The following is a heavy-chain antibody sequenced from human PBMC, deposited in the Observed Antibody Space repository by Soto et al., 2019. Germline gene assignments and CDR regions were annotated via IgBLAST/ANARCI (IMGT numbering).Heavy chain of an antibody. Sequence: QVQLVQSGAEVKKPGASVKVSCKASGYTFTSYDINWVRQATGQGLEWMVWMNPNSGNTGYAQKFQGRVTMTRNTSISTAYMELSSLRSEDTAVYYCARKQEGIFGVVRYYYYGMDVWGQGTTVTVSS. V-gene: IGHV1-8*01. D-gene: IGHD3-3*01. CDR3: ARKQEGIFGVVRYYYYGMDV. CDR2: MNPNSGNT. CDR1: GYTFTSYD. J-gene: IGHJ6*02.